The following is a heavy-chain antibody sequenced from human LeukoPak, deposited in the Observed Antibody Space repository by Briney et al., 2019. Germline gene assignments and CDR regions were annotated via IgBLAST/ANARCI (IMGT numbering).Heavy chain of an antibody. CDR2: ISYDGSNK. V-gene: IGHV3-30*03. J-gene: IGHJ4*02. CDR3: AGAISFDY. CDR1: GFTFSSYG. D-gene: IGHD2-21*01. Sequence: GGSLRLSCAASGFTFSSYGMHWVRQAPGKGLEWVAVISYDGSNKYYADSVKGRFTTSRDNSKNTLYLQMNSLRAEDTAVYYCAGAISFDYWGQGTLVTVSS.